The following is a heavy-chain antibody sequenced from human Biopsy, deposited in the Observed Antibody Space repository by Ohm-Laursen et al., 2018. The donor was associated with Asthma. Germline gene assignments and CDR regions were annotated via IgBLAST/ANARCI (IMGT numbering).Heavy chain of an antibody. CDR3: SREEPTSGWYQGSILR. Sequence: SLRLSCAAPGFSFSNYGMHWVRQAPGKGLEWVALISSDVREWYADSVKGRSTISRDNSKNTLNLQMNSLRAEDTAVYYCSREEPTSGWYQGSILRWGQGTLVTVSS. J-gene: IGHJ4*02. D-gene: IGHD6-19*01. V-gene: IGHV3-30*03. CDR1: GFSFSNYG. CDR2: ISSDVRE.